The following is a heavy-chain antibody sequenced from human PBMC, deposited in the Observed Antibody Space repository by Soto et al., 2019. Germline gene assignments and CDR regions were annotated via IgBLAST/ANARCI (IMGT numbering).Heavy chain of an antibody. CDR1: GDSVSSNSAA. V-gene: IGHV6-1*01. J-gene: IGHJ2*01. CDR3: ARGPHDGEYYDSSGYYSNWYIDL. Sequence: SQTLSLTCAISGDSVSSNSAAWNWIRQSPSRGLEWLGRTYYRSKWYNDYAVSVKSRITINPDTSKNQFSLQLNSVTPEDTAVYYCARGPHDGEYYDSSGYYSNWYIDLWGRGTLVTVSS. D-gene: IGHD3-22*01. CDR2: TYYRSKWYN.